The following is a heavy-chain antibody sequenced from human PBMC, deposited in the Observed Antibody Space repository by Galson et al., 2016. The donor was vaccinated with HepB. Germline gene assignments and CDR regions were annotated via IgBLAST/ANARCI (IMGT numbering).Heavy chain of an antibody. CDR2: INPNSGAT. Sequence: SVKVSCKASGYTLTDYYLHWVRQAPGQGLEWMGWINPNSGATHYAQNFQGWVTMTRDTSISTVYMEVRRLTSDDTAVYYCARGTPLGGAGTWRLDPWGQGSLVTGSS. J-gene: IGHJ5*02. CDR3: ARGTPLGGAGTWRLDP. D-gene: IGHD6-13*01. V-gene: IGHV1-2*04. CDR1: GYTLTDYY.